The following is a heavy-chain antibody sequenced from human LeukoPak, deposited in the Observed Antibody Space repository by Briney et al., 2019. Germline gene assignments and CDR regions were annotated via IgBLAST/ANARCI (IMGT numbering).Heavy chain of an antibody. J-gene: IGHJ3*01. CDR1: GLTFSTYA. CDR2: ISATGSTT. Sequence: GGSLRLSCTASGLTFSTYALSWVRHTPGKGLEWLSVISATGSTTYYEDSVRGRFTISRDNSKNTLYLQMNSLRVEDTAVYYCAKDSQSVAFFLDDAFDLWGQGTIVTVSA. V-gene: IGHV3-23*01. CDR3: AKDSQSVAFFLDDAFDL. D-gene: IGHD2/OR15-2a*01.